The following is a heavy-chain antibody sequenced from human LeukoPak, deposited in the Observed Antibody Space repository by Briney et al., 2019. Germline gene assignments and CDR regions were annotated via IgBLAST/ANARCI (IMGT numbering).Heavy chain of an antibody. CDR1: GFTFSTYA. J-gene: IGHJ3*01. CDR3: ARDVYYYDSSGPGDAFDF. V-gene: IGHV3-23*01. CDR2: ISASGTA. D-gene: IGHD3-22*01. Sequence: GGSLRLSCAASGFTFSTYAMTWVRLAPGKGLEWVSVISASGTAHYADSMKGRFTISRDNSKNTVYLQMNSLRAEDTALYHCARDVYYYDSSGPGDAFDFWGQGTMVTVSS.